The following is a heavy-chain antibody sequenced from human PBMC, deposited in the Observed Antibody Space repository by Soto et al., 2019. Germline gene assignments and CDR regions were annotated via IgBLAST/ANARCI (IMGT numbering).Heavy chain of an antibody. CDR3: ARVRGTAGKRYFDY. J-gene: IGHJ4*02. CDR2: TCYSGST. V-gene: IGHV4-59*01. D-gene: IGHD6-13*01. CDR1: GGAMIAYY. Sequence: SETLSLTCTVSGGAMIAYYWNWMRQPPGKGLQWIGYTCYSGSTTYNPSLKSRVTISVDSSKNQFSLKLDSVTPADTAVYYCARVRGTAGKRYFDYWGPGTLVTVSS.